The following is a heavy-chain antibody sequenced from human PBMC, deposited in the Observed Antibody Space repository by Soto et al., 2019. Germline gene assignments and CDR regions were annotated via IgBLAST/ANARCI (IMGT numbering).Heavy chain of an antibody. D-gene: IGHD1-26*01. Sequence: PSETLSLTCTVSGGSISSGVYYWSWIRQHPGKGLEWIGYIYYSGSTYYNPSLKSRVTISVDTSKNQFSLKLSSVTAADTAVYYCARRFSSWELSWFDPWGQGTLVTVSS. CDR3: ARRFSSWELSWFDP. CDR1: GGSISSGVYY. CDR2: IYYSGST. J-gene: IGHJ5*02. V-gene: IGHV4-31*03.